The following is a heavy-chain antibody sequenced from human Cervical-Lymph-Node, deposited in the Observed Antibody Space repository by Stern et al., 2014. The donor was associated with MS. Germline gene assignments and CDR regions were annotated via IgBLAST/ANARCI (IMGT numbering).Heavy chain of an antibody. CDR3: ASQRVGKTTYFDGSSSLPYYFDYGMDV. D-gene: IGHD3-22*01. J-gene: IGHJ6*02. Sequence: QVQLQESGPGLVKPSQTLSLTCSVSGGSVSSGQYYWNWIRQHPERGLEWIGHIDYYSGTTYYNPSLTSRISISVDTSKNQFSLKLNSVTAADTAIYYCASQRVGKTTYFDGSSSLPYYFDYGMDVWGQGTTVTVSS. CDR1: GGSVSSGQYY. CDR2: IDYYSGTT. V-gene: IGHV4-31*02.